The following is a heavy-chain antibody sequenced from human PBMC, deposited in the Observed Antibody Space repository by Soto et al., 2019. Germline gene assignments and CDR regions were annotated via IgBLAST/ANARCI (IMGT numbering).Heavy chain of an antibody. Sequence: PGGSLRLSCAASGFTFSSYAMHWVRQAPGKGLEWVAVISYDGSNKYYADSVKGRFTISRDNSKNTLYLQMNSLRAEDTAVYYCAPSLKYTKPGLDPWGQGTRVTVAS. J-gene: IGHJ5*02. CDR2: ISYDGSNK. CDR3: APSLKYTKPGLDP. V-gene: IGHV3-30-3*01. D-gene: IGHD1-1*01. CDR1: GFTFSSYA.